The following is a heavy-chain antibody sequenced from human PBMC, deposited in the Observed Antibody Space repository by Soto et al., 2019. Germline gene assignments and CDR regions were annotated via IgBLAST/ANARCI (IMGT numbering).Heavy chain of an antibody. D-gene: IGHD3-10*01. CDR1: GFSLNTGGVG. CDR2: IYWDDDE. J-gene: IGHJ6*02. CDR3: VRTGKYYGGDYDYAKDA. Sequence: ITLKESGPTLVKPTQTLTLTCTFSGFSLNTGGVGVGWVRQPRGKAMEWLVLIYWDDDERYRPSLRNRRHIPQDTIKNPVVTTMTNMAPEDTATYYCVRTGKYYGGDYDYAKDAWGQGTTVTVSS. V-gene: IGHV2-5*02.